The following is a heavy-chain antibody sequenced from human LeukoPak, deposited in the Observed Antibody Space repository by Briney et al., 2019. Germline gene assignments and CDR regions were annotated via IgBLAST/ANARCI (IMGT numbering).Heavy chain of an antibody. CDR3: ARDEYSSSPGYFDY. Sequence: GGSLRLSCAASGFTFSSYSMNWVRQAPGKGLEWVACISTTSSYIYHADSLKGRFTISRDDAKNSLYLQMNSLRAEDTAVYFCARDEYSSSPGYFDYWGPGTLVTVSS. CDR1: GFTFSSYS. CDR2: ISTTSSYI. V-gene: IGHV3-21*01. J-gene: IGHJ4*02. D-gene: IGHD6-6*01.